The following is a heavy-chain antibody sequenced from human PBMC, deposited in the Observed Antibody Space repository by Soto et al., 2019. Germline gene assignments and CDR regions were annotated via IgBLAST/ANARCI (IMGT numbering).Heavy chain of an antibody. CDR3: ARRYGVAFDS. V-gene: IGHV4-59*08. D-gene: IGHD3-10*01. Sequence: QVQLQESGPGLVKPSETLSLTCTVSGGSISSYYWSWIRQPPGKGLEWIGSIYYSGSTNYNPSLKSRVTISVDTSKNQVSLKLSSVTAADTAVYYCARRYGVAFDSWGQGTMVTVSS. CDR1: GGSISSYY. CDR2: IYYSGST. J-gene: IGHJ3*02.